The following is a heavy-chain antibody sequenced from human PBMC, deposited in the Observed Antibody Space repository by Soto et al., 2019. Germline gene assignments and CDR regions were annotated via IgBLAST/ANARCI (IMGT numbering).Heavy chain of an antibody. CDR3: ARDYAQMTGGWFDP. J-gene: IGHJ5*02. Sequence: ASVKVSCKASGYTFTSYAMHWVRQAPGQRLEWMGWINAGIGNTNYSQKFQGRVTITADESTSTAYMELSSLRSEDTAVYYCARDYAQMTGGWFDPWGQGTLVTVSS. D-gene: IGHD2-2*01. CDR2: INAGIGNT. CDR1: GYTFTSYA. V-gene: IGHV1-3*01.